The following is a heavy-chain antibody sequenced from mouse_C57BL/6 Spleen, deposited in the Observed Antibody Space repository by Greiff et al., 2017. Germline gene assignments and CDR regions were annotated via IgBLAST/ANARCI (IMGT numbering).Heavy chain of an antibody. CDR2: INPGSGGT. J-gene: IGHJ1*03. CDR3: ARGDYYGSSYRYFDV. V-gene: IGHV1-54*01. CDR1: GYAFTNYL. Sequence: VQLQQSGAELVRPGTSVKVSCKASGYAFTNYLIEWVKQRPGQGLAWIGVINPGSGGTNYNEKFKGKATLTADKSSSTAYMQLSSLTSEDSAVYFCARGDYYGSSYRYFDVWGTGTTVTVSS. D-gene: IGHD1-1*01.